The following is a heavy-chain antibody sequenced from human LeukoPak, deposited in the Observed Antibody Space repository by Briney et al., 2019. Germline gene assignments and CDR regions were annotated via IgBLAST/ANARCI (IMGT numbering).Heavy chain of an antibody. CDR2: ISGSGGST. D-gene: IGHD5-12*01. J-gene: IGHJ4*02. CDR1: GFTFSSYA. V-gene: IGHV3-23*01. Sequence: GGSLRLSCAASGFTFSSYAMSWVRQAPGKGLEWVSAISGSGGSTYYADSVKGRFTISRDNSKNTLYLQMNSLRAEDTAVYYCAKPMGYSGYDYRAYFDYWGQGTLVTVSS. CDR3: AKPMGYSGYDYRAYFDY.